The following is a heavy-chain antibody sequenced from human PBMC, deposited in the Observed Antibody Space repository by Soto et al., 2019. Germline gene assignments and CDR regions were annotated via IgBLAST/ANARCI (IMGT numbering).Heavy chain of an antibody. CDR2: INAGNGNT. J-gene: IGHJ4*02. V-gene: IGHV1-3*01. CDR3: ARGIDYNFWSGHYNYFDY. CDR1: GYTFTRYA. Sequence: EASVKVSCKASGYTFTRYAMHWVRQAPGQSPEWMGWINAGNGNTKSSQKFQGRVSITRDTSASTVYMELSSLTSEDTAVYYCARGIDYNFWSGHYNYFDYWGQGTLVTVSS. D-gene: IGHD3-3*01.